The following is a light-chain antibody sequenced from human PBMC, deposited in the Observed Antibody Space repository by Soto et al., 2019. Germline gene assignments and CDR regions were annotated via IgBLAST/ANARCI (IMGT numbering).Light chain of an antibody. V-gene: IGKV2-28*01. J-gene: IGKJ2*02. CDR3: MQALQSPRT. CDR2: LGS. Sequence: DVVMTQSPLSLPVPPGEPASISCRSSQPLLHSNGFNYLDWYLQRPGQSPQLLIFLGSTRASGVPDRFSGSGSGTDFTLKISRLEAEDVGVYYCMQALQSPRTFGQGTKLEIK. CDR1: QPLLHSNGFNY.